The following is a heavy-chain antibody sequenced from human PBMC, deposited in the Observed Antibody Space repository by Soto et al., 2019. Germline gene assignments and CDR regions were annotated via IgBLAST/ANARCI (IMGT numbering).Heavy chain of an antibody. CDR1: GFTVSSNY. J-gene: IGHJ4*02. V-gene: IGHV3-66*01. CDR2: IYSGGRT. CDR3: ARGLYSGWHYFDY. Sequence: EVQLVESGGGLVQPGGSLRLSCAASGFTVSSNYMSWVRQAPGKGLEWVSVIYSGGRTYYADYVQGRFTISRDNSKNTLYLQMNSLRAEDTAVYYCARGLYSGWHYFDYWGQGTLVTVSS. D-gene: IGHD5-12*01.